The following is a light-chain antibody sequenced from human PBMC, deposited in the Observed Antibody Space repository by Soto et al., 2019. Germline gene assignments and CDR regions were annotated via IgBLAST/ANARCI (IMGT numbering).Light chain of an antibody. V-gene: IGLV2-23*01. CDR3: CSDAGSSTLV. J-gene: IGLJ2*01. CDR1: SSDVGSYNL. CDR2: EGS. Sequence: QSVLTQPASVSGSPGQSITISCTGTSSDVGSYNLVSWYQQHPGKAPTLMIYEGSQRPSGVSNRFAGSKSGNTASLTISGRQAEDEADYYCCSDAGSSTLVFGGGTKLTVL.